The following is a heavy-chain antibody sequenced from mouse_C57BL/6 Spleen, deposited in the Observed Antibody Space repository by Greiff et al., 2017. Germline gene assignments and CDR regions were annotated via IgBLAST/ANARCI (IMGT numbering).Heavy chain of an antibody. CDR1: GFTFSSYA. CDR2: ISSGGDYI. V-gene: IGHV5-9-1*02. D-gene: IGHD1-1*01. Sequence: EVHLVESGEGLVKPGGSLKLSCAASGFTFSSYAMSWVRQTPEKRLEWVAYISSGGDYIYYADTVKGRFTISRDNARNTLYLQMSSLKSEDTAMYYCTRDDPITTVPWFAYWGQGTLVTVSA. CDR3: TRDDPITTVPWFAY. J-gene: IGHJ3*01.